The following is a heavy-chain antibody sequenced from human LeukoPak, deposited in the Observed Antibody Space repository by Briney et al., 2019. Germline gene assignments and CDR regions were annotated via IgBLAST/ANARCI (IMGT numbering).Heavy chain of an antibody. D-gene: IGHD4-23*01. CDR2: IIPILGIA. CDR3: ARTTVVTPAPFDY. J-gene: IGHJ4*02. Sequence: GASVKVSCKASGGTFSSYVISWVRQAPGQGLEWMGRIIPILGIANYAQKFQGRVTITADKSTSTAYMELSSLRSEDTAVYYCARTTVVTPAPFDYWGQGTLVTVSS. CDR1: GGTFSSYV. V-gene: IGHV1-69*04.